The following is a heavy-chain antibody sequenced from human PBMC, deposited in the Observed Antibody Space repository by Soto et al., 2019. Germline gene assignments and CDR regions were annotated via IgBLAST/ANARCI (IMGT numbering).Heavy chain of an antibody. CDR3: ARMGPRAARPSY. V-gene: IGHV3-11*01. CDR1: GFTFSDYD. CDR2: VSSSGTTI. D-gene: IGHD6-6*01. Sequence: QVQLVESGGGLVKPGGSLRLSCAASGFTFSDYDMSWISQAPGKGLEWVSFVSSSGTTIYYADSVKGRFTISRDNAKNSLYLQMNSLRAEDTAVYYCARMGPRAARPSYWGQGTLVIVSS. J-gene: IGHJ4*02.